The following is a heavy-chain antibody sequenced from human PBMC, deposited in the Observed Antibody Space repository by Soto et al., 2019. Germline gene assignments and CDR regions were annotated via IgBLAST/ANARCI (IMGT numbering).Heavy chain of an antibody. CDR3: ARSNYDFWSGGSLDI. CDR2: IKQDGSQK. J-gene: IGHJ3*02. D-gene: IGHD3-3*01. CDR1: GFSFSSYL. Sequence: GGSLRLSCAASGFSFSSYLMNRVRQAPGKGLEWVANIKQDGSQKYYVDSVKGRFTISRDNAKNSLYLQMNSLGAEDTAIYYCARSNYDFWSGGSLDIWGQGTMVTVSS. V-gene: IGHV3-7*03.